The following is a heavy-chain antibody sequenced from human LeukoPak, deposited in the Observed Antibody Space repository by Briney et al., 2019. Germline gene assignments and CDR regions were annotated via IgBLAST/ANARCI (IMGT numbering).Heavy chain of an antibody. J-gene: IGHJ5*02. CDR1: GGSISSYY. CDR3: ARGHLGLSP. CDR2: FHNGITT. V-gene: IGHV4-59*01. Sequence: PSETLSLTCTVSGGSISSYYWSWIRQPPGQGLEWIGYFHNGITTSYTPSLTGRVIISVDTAMDQISLKLNSVTAADTAVYYCARGHLGLSPWGQGTLVTVSS. D-gene: IGHD3-10*01.